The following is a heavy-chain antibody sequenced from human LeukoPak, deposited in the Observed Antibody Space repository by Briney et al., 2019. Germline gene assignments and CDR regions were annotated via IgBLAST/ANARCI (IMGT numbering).Heavy chain of an antibody. J-gene: IGHJ5*02. CDR1: GGTFSSYA. Sequence: ASVKVSCKASGGTFSSYAISWVRQAPGQGLEWMGGIIPIFGTANYAQKFQGRVTITTDESTSTAYMELSSLRSEDTAVYYCASLSTSRHNWFDPWGQGTLVTVSS. CDR3: ASLSTSRHNWFDP. CDR2: IIPIFGTA. D-gene: IGHD2-2*01. V-gene: IGHV1-69*05.